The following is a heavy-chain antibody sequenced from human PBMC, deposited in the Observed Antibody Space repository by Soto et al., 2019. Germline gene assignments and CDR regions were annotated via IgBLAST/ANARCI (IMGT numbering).Heavy chain of an antibody. CDR1: GYSFTSYW. J-gene: IGHJ3*02. CDR2: IYPGDSDT. D-gene: IGHD2-2*02. CDR3: ASPAYPSAAHTTDAFDI. Sequence: GESLKISCKGSGYSFTSYWIGWVRQMPGKGLEWMGIIYPGDSDTRYSPSFQGRVTISADKSISTAYLQWSSLKASDTAMYYCASPAYPSAAHTTDAFDIWGQGTMVTVSS. V-gene: IGHV5-51*03.